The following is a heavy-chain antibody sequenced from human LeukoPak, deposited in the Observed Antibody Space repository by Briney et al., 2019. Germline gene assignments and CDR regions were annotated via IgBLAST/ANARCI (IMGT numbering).Heavy chain of an antibody. CDR1: GFTISSNY. Sequence: GGSLRLSCAASGFTISSNYMSWVRQAPGKGLEWVSVIYSGGSTYYADSVKGRFTISRDNSKNTLYLQMNSLTAEDTAVYYCARVGVVPAAIPDGFDIWGQGTMVTVSS. J-gene: IGHJ3*02. CDR2: IYSGGST. CDR3: ARVGVVPAAIPDGFDI. V-gene: IGHV3-53*01. D-gene: IGHD2-2*01.